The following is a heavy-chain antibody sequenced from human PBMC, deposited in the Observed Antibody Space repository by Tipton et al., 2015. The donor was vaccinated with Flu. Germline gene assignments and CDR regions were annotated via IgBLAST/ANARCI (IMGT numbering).Heavy chain of an antibody. J-gene: IGHJ3*01. CDR1: GDSSTTYY. Sequence: PGLVKPSETLSLTCTVSGDSSTTYYWSWIRRPPGKGLEWIGFVYYSGSTSDNPSRKSRVTISLDTSKNQFSLKLKSVTAADTALYYCARVAYFYDTSGYRFDAFDVWGQGTTVTVSS. CDR3: ARVAYFYDTSGYRFDAFDV. D-gene: IGHD3-22*01. CDR2: VYYSGST. V-gene: IGHV4-59*01.